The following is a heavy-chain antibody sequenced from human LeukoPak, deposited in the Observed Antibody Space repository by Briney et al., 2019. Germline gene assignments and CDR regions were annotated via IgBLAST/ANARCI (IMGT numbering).Heavy chain of an antibody. CDR2: INHSGST. CDR3: ARTNSPAEAFDI. D-gene: IGHD2/OR15-2a*01. J-gene: IGHJ3*02. CDR1: GGSFSGYY. V-gene: IGHV4-34*01. Sequence: SETLSLTCAVYGGSFSGYYWSWIRQPPGKGLEWIGEINHSGSTNYNPSLKSRVTISVDTSKNQFSLELSSVTAADTAVYYCARTNSPAEAFDIWGQGTMVTVSS.